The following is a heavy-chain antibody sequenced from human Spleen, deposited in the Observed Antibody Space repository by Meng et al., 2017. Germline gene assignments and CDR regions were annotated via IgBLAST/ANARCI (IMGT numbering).Heavy chain of an antibody. CDR2: ISSNAAYI. Sequence: GGSLRLSCAASGFTFSAHTMNWVRQVPGKGLEWVSSISSNAAYIYYADSLKDRLTISRDNAKNSLYLQMNSLRAEDTAVYYCARDAANFNYYDSSGYLYYYYGMDVWGQGTTVTVSS. D-gene: IGHD3-22*01. J-gene: IGHJ6*02. CDR3: ARDAANFNYYDSSGYLYYYYGMDV. CDR1: GFTFSAHT. V-gene: IGHV3-21*04.